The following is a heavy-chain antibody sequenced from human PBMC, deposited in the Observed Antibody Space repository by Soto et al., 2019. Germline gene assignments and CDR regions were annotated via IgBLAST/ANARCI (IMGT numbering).Heavy chain of an antibody. CDR3: TSGGIVVVPAAMRYYYYGMDV. CDR2: IKSKTDGGTT. CDR1: GFTFSNAW. J-gene: IGHJ6*02. Sequence: GGSLRLSCAASGFTFSNAWMNWVRQAPGKGLEWVGRIKSKTDGGTTDYAAPVKGRFTISRDDSKNTLYLQMNSLKTEDTAVYYCTSGGIVVVPAAMRYYYYGMDVWGQGTTVTVSS. V-gene: IGHV3-15*07. D-gene: IGHD2-2*01.